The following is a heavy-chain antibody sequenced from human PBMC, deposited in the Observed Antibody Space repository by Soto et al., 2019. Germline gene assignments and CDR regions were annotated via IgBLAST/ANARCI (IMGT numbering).Heavy chain of an antibody. D-gene: IGHD1-7*01. CDR3: AGTTSHQWYYMDV. J-gene: IGHJ6*03. Sequence: SQTLSLTCAISGDSVSSNSAAWNWIRLSPSRGLEWLARTYYRSRWYNDYAVSVRSRITVNPDTSKNQFSLQLTSVTPEDTAVYYCAGTTSHQWYYMDVRGKGTKVTVSS. CDR1: GDSVSSNSAA. V-gene: IGHV6-1*01. CDR2: TYYRSRWYN.